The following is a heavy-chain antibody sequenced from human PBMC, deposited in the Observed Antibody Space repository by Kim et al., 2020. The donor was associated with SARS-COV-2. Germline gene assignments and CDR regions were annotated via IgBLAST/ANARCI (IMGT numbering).Heavy chain of an antibody. CDR3: AGAMVRGVIITGGMDV. V-gene: IGHV3-53*01. Sequence: DPVKGQFTISRNNSKNTLYLQMNSLRAEDTAGYYCAGAMVRGVIITGGMDVWGQGTTVTVSS. J-gene: IGHJ6*02. D-gene: IGHD3-10*01.